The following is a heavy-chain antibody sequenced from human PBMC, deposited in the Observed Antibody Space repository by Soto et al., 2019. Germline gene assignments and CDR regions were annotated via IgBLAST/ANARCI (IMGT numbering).Heavy chain of an antibody. CDR2: ISSRGDRT. V-gene: IGHV3-23*01. CDR3: AKETGYSYGFQPNALDV. Sequence: PXESLRLSCGGSSFTFSRYAMNWVRQAPGKGLEWVSIISSRGDRTSYAESVKGRFTISRDDSKNTLFLHMNSLGAEDTAVYYCAKETGYSYGFQPNALDVWGQGTTVTVSS. D-gene: IGHD5-18*01. J-gene: IGHJ6*02. CDR1: SFTFSRYA.